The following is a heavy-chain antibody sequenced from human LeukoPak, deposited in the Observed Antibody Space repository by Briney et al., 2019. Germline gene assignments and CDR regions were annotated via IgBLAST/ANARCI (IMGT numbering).Heavy chain of an antibody. CDR3: ATGHCSGGSCYSRYAFDI. Sequence: GGCLRLSCGASGFTFSRYAVSCVPEAPGKGRECGSAISGSGSSNYYADSVNGPFTISRDNSKTTHYLKMTSLRAEDRAAYYCATGHCSGGSCYSRYAFDIWGQGTMVTVSS. CDR1: GFTFSRYA. J-gene: IGHJ3*02. CDR2: ISGSGSSN. V-gene: IGHV3-23*01. D-gene: IGHD2-15*01.